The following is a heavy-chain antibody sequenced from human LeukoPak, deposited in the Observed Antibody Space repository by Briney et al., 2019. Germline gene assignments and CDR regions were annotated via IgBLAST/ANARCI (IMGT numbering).Heavy chain of an antibody. CDR1: GFTFSSYA. Sequence: PGRSLRLSCAASGFTFSSYAMHWVRQAPGKGLEWVAVISYDGSNKYYADSVKGRFTISRDNSKNTLYLQMNSLRAEDTAVYYCARGRGYFDYWGQGTLVTVSS. CDR2: ISYDGSNK. J-gene: IGHJ4*02. D-gene: IGHD3-10*01. CDR3: ARGRGYFDY. V-gene: IGHV3-30-3*01.